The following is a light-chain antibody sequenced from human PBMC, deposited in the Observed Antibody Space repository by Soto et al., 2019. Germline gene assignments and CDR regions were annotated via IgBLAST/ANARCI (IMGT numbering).Light chain of an antibody. V-gene: IGKV3-20*01. CDR2: GAS. J-gene: IGKJ1*01. CDR1: QSVSSNY. Sequence: NVLSNSPGTLSLTPRERATLSCRASQSVSSNYLAWYQQKPGQAPRLLIYGASSRATGIPDRFSGSGSGTDFSLIIGRLEPEDFAVYICQQYGASPWTFGQGTKVDI. CDR3: QQYGASPWT.